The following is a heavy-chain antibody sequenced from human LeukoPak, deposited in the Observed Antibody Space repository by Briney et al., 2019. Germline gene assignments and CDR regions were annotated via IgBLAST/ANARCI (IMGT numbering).Heavy chain of an antibody. CDR3: ARDRERYFDWLLNLDAFDI. V-gene: IGHV4-39*02. Sequence: PSETLSLTCTVSGGSISSSSYYWGWIRQPPGKGLEWIGSIYYSGSTYYNPSLKSRVTISVDTSKNQFSLKLSSVTAADTAVYYCARDRERYFDWLLNLDAFDIWGQGTMVTVSS. CDR2: IYYSGST. J-gene: IGHJ3*02. CDR1: GGSISSSSYY. D-gene: IGHD3-9*01.